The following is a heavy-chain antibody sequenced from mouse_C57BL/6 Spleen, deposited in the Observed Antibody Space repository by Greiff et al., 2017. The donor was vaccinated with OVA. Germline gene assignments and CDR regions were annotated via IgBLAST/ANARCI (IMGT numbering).Heavy chain of an antibody. CDR2: IDPENGDT. D-gene: IGHD1-1*01. J-gene: IGHJ4*01. V-gene: IGHV14-4*01. CDR3: TNYGRTMDY. Sequence: EVKLVESGAELVRPGASVKLSCTASGFNIKDDYMHWVKQRPEQGLEWIGWIDPENGDTEYASKFQGKATITADTSSNTAYLQLSSLTSEDTAVYYCTNYGRTMDYWGQGTSVTVSS. CDR1: GFNIKDDY.